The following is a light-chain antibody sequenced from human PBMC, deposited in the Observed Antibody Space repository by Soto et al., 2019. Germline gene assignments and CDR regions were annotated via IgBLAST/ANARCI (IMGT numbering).Light chain of an antibody. CDR1: QRVSSN. V-gene: IGKV3-15*01. CDR2: GTF. J-gene: IGKJ4*01. Sequence: EIIMTQSPATLSVSPGGRATLSCRAGQRVSSNLAWYQQKPGQAPRLLIYGTFTRATGIPPRFSGSGSGTEFTLTIGSLQSEDFAVYFCQQYNNWPLTFGGGTKVEIK. CDR3: QQYNNWPLT.